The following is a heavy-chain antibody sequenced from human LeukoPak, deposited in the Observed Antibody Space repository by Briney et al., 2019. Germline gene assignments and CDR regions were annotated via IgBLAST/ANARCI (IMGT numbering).Heavy chain of an antibody. CDR2: IYYSGST. V-gene: IGHV4-59*01. D-gene: IGHD2-21*01. CDR3: ARDDSYGNSDY. J-gene: IGHJ4*02. Sequence: PSETLSLTCTVSGGSISSYYWSWIRQPPGKGLEWIGYIYYSGSTNYNPSLKSRVTISVDTSKNQFSLKLSSVTAADTAVYYCARDDSYGNSDYWGQGTLVTVSS. CDR1: GGSISSYY.